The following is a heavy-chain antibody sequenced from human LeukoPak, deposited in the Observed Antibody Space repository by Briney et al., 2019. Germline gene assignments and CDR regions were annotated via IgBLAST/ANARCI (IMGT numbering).Heavy chain of an antibody. D-gene: IGHD3-10*01. Sequence: GGSLRLSCAASGFTFNIYGMHWVRQAPGKGLEWVAGISYDEMYQYYADSVKGRFTISRDNSKNTLFLQMNSLRAEDTAIYYCENDRDYYGSGSDYWGQGTLVTVSS. V-gene: IGHV3-30*18. CDR2: ISYDEMYQ. CDR1: GFTFNIYG. J-gene: IGHJ4*02. CDR3: ENDRDYYGSGSDY.